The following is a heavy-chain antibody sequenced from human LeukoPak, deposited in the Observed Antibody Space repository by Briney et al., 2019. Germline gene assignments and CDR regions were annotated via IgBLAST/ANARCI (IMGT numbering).Heavy chain of an antibody. CDR3: ARTGRDGYTLDI. J-gene: IGHJ3*02. V-gene: IGHV2-70*04. CDR1: GFSLSTSGMR. Sequence: SGPALVKPTQTLTLTCTFSGFSLSTSGMRVSWIRQPPGKALKWLARIDWDDDKFYSTSLKTRLTISKDTSKNQVVLTMTNMDPVDTATYYCARTGRDGYTLDIWGQGTMVTVSS. D-gene: IGHD5-24*01. CDR2: IDWDDDK.